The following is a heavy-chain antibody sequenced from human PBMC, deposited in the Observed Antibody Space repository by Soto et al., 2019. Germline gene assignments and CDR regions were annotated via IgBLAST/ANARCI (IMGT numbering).Heavy chain of an antibody. CDR3: PKENISTSCCNWFDP. V-gene: IGHV3-23*01. D-gene: IGHD2-2*01. CDR1: GFTFSSFA. J-gene: IGHJ5*02. CDR2: ISGSGIST. Sequence: GGSLRLSCAASGFTFSSFAMSWVRQAPGKGLEWVSAISGSGISTYYADSVKGRFTISRDNSKNTLYLQMNSLRAEDTAVYYCPKENISTSCCNWFDPWGQGTLVTVSS.